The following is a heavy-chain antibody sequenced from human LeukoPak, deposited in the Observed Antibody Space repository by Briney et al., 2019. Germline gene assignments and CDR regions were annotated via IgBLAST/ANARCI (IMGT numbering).Heavy chain of an antibody. CDR3: ARAGARSADRWWYDY. CDR2: IREDGGEM. Sequence: GGSLRLSCAASGFTFTTYWMTWVRQAPGKGLEWLANIREDGGEMYYVDSVKGRFTISRDNDKLSLYLQMNSLRAEDTAVYYCARAGARSADRWWYDYWGQGTLVTVSS. V-gene: IGHV3-7*03. J-gene: IGHJ4*02. CDR1: GFTFTTYW. D-gene: IGHD2-15*01.